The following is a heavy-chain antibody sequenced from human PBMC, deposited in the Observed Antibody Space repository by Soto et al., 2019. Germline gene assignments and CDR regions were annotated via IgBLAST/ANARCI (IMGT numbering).Heavy chain of an antibody. D-gene: IGHD3-10*01. CDR1: GGTFSSYA. J-gene: IGHJ6*02. CDR2: IIPIFGTA. Sequence: SVKVSCKASGGTFSSYAISWVRQAPGQGLEWMGGIIPIFGTANYAQKFQGRVTITADESTSTAYMELSSLRSEDTAVYYCASKVVRGVITTYGMDVWGQGTTVTVSS. CDR3: ASKVVRGVITTYGMDV. V-gene: IGHV1-69*13.